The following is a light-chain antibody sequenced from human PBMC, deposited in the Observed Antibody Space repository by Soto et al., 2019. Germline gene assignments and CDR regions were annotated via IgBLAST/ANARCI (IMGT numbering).Light chain of an antibody. CDR1: SSDVGGSNY. CDR2: DVS. V-gene: IGLV2-14*01. CDR3: SSYTSSSTPYV. J-gene: IGLJ1*01. Sequence: QSALTQPASVSGSPGQSITISCTGISSDVGGSNYVSWYQQHPGKAPKLMIYDVSNRPSGISNRFSGSKSGNTASLTISGLQAEDEADYYCSSYTSSSTPYVFGTGTKVTVL.